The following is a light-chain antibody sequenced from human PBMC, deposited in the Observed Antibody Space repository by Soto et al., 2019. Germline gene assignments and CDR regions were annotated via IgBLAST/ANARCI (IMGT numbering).Light chain of an antibody. CDR1: SSNIGSNY. J-gene: IGLJ2*01. CDR2: RNN. CDR3: AAWDDSLSGFVV. Sequence: QSVLTQPPSASGTTGERVTISCSGSSSNIGSNYVYWYQQLPGTAPKLLIYRNNQRPSGVPDRFSGSKSGTSASLAISGLRSEDEADYYCAAWDDSLSGFVVFCGGIKVTVL. V-gene: IGLV1-47*01.